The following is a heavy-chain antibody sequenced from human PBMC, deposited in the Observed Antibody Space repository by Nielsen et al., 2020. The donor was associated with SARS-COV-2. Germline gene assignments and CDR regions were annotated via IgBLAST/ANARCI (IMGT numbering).Heavy chain of an antibody. CDR2: ISWNSGSI. CDR1: GFTFDDYA. J-gene: IGHJ4*02. V-gene: IGHV3-9*01. CDR3: AKDMYGDPRVFDY. D-gene: IGHD2-21*02. Sequence: SLKISRAASGFTFDDYAMHWVRQAPGKGLEWVSGISWNSGSIGYADSVKGRFTISRDNAKNSLYLQMNSLRAEDTALYYCAKDMYGDPRVFDYWGQGTLVTVSS.